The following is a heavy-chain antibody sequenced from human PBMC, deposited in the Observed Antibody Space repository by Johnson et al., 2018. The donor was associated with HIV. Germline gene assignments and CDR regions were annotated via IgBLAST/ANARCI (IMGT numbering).Heavy chain of an antibody. J-gene: IGHJ3*02. CDR3: ASSIAAAGAFDI. Sequence: VQLVESRGVLVQPGGSLRLSCAASGFTVSSNEMSWVRQAQGKGLEWVSCISGSSTYYADSREGRFTISRDNSKNTLHLQMNSLRAEDTAVYYCASSIAAAGAFDIWGQGTMVTVSS. CDR1: GFTVSSNE. D-gene: IGHD6-13*01. CDR2: ISGSST. V-gene: IGHV3-38-3*01.